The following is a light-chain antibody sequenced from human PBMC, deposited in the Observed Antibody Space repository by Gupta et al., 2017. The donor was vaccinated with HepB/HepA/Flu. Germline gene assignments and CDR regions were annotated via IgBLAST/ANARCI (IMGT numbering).Light chain of an antibody. Sequence: DIVMTQSPLSLAVTPGEPASISCRSSRTLLHNDGYHFLNWYLQKPGQSPHLLIYVASSRASGVPDRFNGSGSGTDFTLHIARVEAEDVGVYCCRQTLDSPYTFAQGTKLKI. V-gene: IGKV2-28*01. CDR3: RQTLDSPYT. CDR2: VAS. CDR1: RTLLHNDGYHF. J-gene: IGKJ2*01.